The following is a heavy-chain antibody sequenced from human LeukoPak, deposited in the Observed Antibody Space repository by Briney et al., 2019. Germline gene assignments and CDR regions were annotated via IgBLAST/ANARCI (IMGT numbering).Heavy chain of an antibody. CDR3: AIWASGNY. V-gene: IGHV3-7*01. Sequence: GGSLRLSCAASGFTFNWSWMNWVRQAPGKGLEWVANMDPSGSQKRYVDSEKGRFTISRDNPGTSVYLEMNSLRTEDTAIYYCAIWASGNYWGQGTLVTVSS. CDR2: MDPSGSQK. J-gene: IGHJ4*02. D-gene: IGHD3-10*01. CDR1: GFTFNWSW.